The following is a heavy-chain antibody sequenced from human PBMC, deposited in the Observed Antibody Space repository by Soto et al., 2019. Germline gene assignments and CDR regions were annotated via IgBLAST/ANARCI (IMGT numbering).Heavy chain of an antibody. J-gene: IGHJ6*02. CDR1: GFTFSSYW. CDR2: IKQDGSEK. CDR3: ARVKGSGSYHYYYYGMDV. V-gene: IGHV3-7*05. Sequence: GGSLRLSCAASGFTFSSYWMSWVRQAPGKGLEWVANIKQDGSEKYYVDSVKGRFTISRDNAKNSLYLQMNSLRAEDTAVYYCARVKGSGSYHYYYYGMDVWGQGTTVTVSS. D-gene: IGHD3-10*01.